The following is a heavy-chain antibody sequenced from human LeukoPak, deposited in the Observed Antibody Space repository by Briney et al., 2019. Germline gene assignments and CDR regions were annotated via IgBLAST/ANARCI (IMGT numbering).Heavy chain of an antibody. Sequence: SETLSLTCTVSGGSISSSSYYWGWIRQPPGKGLGWIGSIYYSGSTYYNPSLKSRVTISVDTSKNQFSLKLSSVTAADTAVYYCARYGNYYDSSGYASYYFDYWGQGTLVTVSS. CDR2: IYYSGST. J-gene: IGHJ4*02. CDR1: GGSISSSSYY. V-gene: IGHV4-39*01. D-gene: IGHD3-22*01. CDR3: ARYGNYYDSSGYASYYFDY.